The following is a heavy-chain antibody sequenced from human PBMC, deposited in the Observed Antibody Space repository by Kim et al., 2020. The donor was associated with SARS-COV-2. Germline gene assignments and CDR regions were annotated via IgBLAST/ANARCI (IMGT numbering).Heavy chain of an antibody. CDR1: GFTFSSYA. V-gene: IGHV3-30*04. D-gene: IGHD6-13*01. CDR3: ARGIAAAGTGGDY. Sequence: GGSLRLSCAASGFTFSSYAMHWVRQAPGKGLEWVAVISYDGSNKYYADSVKGRFTISRDNSKNTLYLQMNSLRAEDTAVYYCARGIAAAGTGGDYWGQGTLVTVSS. CDR2: ISYDGSNK. J-gene: IGHJ4*02.